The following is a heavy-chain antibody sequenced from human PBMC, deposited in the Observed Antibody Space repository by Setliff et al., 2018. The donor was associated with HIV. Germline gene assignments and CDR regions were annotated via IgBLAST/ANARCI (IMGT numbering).Heavy chain of an antibody. Sequence: SETLSLTCAVSGYSISSGYYWGWIRQTPGKGLEWIGSIYHSGTTNYSPSLKSRVTISVDTSKNQFSLKLNSVTAADTAVYYCGGNGYYSIDYWGQGTLVTVSS. V-gene: IGHV4-38-2*01. D-gene: IGHD3-22*01. CDR3: GGNGYYSIDY. J-gene: IGHJ4*02. CDR2: IYHSGTT. CDR1: GYSISSGYY.